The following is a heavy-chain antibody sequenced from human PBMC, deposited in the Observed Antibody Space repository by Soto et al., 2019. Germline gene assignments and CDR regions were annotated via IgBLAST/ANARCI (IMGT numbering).Heavy chain of an antibody. CDR2: IYHSGST. D-gene: IGHD6-19*01. J-gene: IGHJ4*02. Sequence: SETLSLTCAVSGGSISSSNWWSWVRQPPGKGLEWIGEIYHSGSTNYNQSLKSRVTISVDTSKNQFSLKLSSVTAADTAVYYCARPWAVAGTFDYWGQGTLVTVSS. CDR1: GGSISSSNW. V-gene: IGHV4-4*02. CDR3: ARPWAVAGTFDY.